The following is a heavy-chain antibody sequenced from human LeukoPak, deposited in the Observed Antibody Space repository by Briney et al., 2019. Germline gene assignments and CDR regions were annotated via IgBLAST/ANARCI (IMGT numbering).Heavy chain of an antibody. D-gene: IGHD6-13*01. CDR1: GYTFTDYY. V-gene: IGHV1-2*02. CDR2: INPKSGGT. CDR3: ARGVAAAGGRWFDP. J-gene: IGHJ5*02. Sequence: ASVKVSCKVSGYTFTDYYMHWVGQAPGQGLEWMGWINPKSGGTNYAQQFQGRVTMTRDTSISTAYMELSNLRSDDTAVYYCARGVAAAGGRWFDPWGQGTLVTVSS.